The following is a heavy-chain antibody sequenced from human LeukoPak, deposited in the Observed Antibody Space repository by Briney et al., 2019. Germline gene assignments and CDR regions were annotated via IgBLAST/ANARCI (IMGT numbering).Heavy chain of an antibody. V-gene: IGHV1-3*01. CDR2: INAGNGNT. Sequence: GASVKVSCKASGYTFTSYAMHWVRQAPGQRLEWMGWINAGNGNTKYSQKFQGRVTITRDTSASTAYMELSSLRSEDTAVYYCARKAAAYYYYGMDVWGQGTTVTVS. D-gene: IGHD6-25*01. CDR1: GYTFTSYA. CDR3: ARKAAAYYYYGMDV. J-gene: IGHJ6*02.